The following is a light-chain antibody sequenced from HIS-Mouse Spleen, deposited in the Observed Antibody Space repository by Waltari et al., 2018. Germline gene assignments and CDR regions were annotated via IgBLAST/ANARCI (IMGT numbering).Light chain of an antibody. CDR3: QQRSNWPT. V-gene: IGKV3-11*01. CDR2: DAS. J-gene: IGKJ4*01. Sequence: EIVLTQSPATLSLSPGVRATPSCRASQSVSSYLAWYQQKPGQAPRLLIYDASNRATGIPARFSGSGSGTDFTLTISSLEPEDFAVYYCQQRSNWPTFGGGTKVEIK. CDR1: QSVSSY.